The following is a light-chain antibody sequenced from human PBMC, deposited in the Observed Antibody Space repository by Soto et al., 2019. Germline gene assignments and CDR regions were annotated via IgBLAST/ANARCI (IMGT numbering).Light chain of an antibody. CDR3: QQYNSWLWT. CDR2: GAS. J-gene: IGKJ1*01. Sequence: EFVLTQSPGTLSLSPGERATLSCRASQTVSSNYLAWCQQRPGQAPRLLIYGASTRAAGIPDRFSGSGSGTEFTLIISSLQSEDSAVYYCQQYNSWLWTFGQGTKVDIK. CDR1: QTVSSNY. V-gene: IGKV3-20*01.